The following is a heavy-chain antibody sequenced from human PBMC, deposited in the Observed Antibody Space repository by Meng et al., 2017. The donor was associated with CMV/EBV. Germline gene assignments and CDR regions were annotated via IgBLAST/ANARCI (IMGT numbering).Heavy chain of an antibody. CDR1: GFTFSSYA. CDR3: AKVMTTVTTPLGY. J-gene: IGHJ4*02. CDR2: ISGSGGST. Sequence: GESLKISCAASGFTFSSYAMSWVRQAPGKGLEWVSAISGSGGSTYYADSVKGRFTISRDNSKNTLYLQMNSLRAEDTAVYYCAKVMTTVTTPLGYWGQGTLVTVSS. D-gene: IGHD4-11*01. V-gene: IGHV3-23*01.